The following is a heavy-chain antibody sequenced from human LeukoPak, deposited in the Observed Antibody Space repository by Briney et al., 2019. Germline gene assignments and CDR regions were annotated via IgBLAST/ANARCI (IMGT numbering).Heavy chain of an antibody. D-gene: IGHD4-17*01. CDR3: VMYGDYVEIFDY. CDR1: GYTFTRNW. J-gene: IGHJ4*02. Sequence: GESLKISCQGSGYTFTRNWTAGVRQPPGKGREWMGFIFPGGSDIRYSPSFQGQVTISADRSITTAYLQWSSLKASDTAIYYCVMYGDYVEIFDYWGQGTLVTVSS. V-gene: IGHV5-51*01. CDR2: IFPGGSDI.